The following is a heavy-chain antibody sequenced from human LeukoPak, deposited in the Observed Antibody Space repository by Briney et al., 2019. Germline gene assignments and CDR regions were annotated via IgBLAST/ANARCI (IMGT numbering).Heavy chain of an antibody. V-gene: IGHV4-39*01. Sequence: SETLSLTCSVSGGSIGNKSHYWGWIRQPPGKGLEWISYTYYSGSTYYNPSLKSRVTISVDTSKNQFSLKLSSVTAADTAVYYCARREANWFDPWGQGYLVTVSS. CDR2: TYYSGST. CDR3: ARREANWFDP. J-gene: IGHJ5*02. CDR1: GGSIGNKSHY.